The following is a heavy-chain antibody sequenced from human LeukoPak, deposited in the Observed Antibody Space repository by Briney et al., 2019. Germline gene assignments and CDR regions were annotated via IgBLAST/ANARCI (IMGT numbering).Heavy chain of an antibody. D-gene: IGHD6-6*01. J-gene: IGHJ4*02. CDR2: IWYDGSSK. V-gene: IGHV3-33*01. CDR3: ARDFEYSSSFFDY. Sequence: GGSLRLSCAATGFTFSSYGMHWVRQAPGKGLEWVAVIWYDGSSKYYADSVKGRFTISRDNSKNTLYLQMNSLRAEDTAVYYCARDFEYSSSFFDYWGQGTLVTVSS. CDR1: GFTFSSYG.